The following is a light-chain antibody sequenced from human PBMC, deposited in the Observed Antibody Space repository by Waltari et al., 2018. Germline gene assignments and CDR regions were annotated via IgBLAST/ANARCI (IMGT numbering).Light chain of an antibody. CDR3: QHYVRLPVT. J-gene: IGKJ1*01. V-gene: IGKV3-20*01. Sequence: EIVLTQSPGTLSLSPGERATLSCRASQSVSRTLAWYRQKPGQAPRLLIYGASNRATGIPDRFSGSGSGTDFSLTISRLEPEDFAVYYCQHYVRLPVTFGQGTKVEIK. CDR2: GAS. CDR1: QSVSRT.